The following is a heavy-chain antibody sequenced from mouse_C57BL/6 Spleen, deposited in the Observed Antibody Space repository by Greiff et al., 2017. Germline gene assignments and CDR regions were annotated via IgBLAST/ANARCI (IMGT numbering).Heavy chain of an antibody. J-gene: IGHJ3*01. Sequence: QVQLQQPGAELVKPGASVKMSCKASGYTFTSYWITWVKQRPGQGLEWIGDIYPGSGSTNYNEKFKSKATLTVDTSSSTAYMQLSSLTSEDSAVYYCARAGDYDYDLFAYWGQGTLVTVSA. CDR1: GYTFTSYW. CDR3: ARAGDYDYDLFAY. V-gene: IGHV1-55*01. D-gene: IGHD2-4*01. CDR2: IYPGSGST.